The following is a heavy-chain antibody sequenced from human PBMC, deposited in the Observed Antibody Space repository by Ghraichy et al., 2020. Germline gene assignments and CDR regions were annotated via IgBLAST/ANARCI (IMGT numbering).Heavy chain of an antibody. J-gene: IGHJ4*02. D-gene: IGHD6-13*01. Sequence: SETLSLTCTVSGGSISSSSYYWGWIRQPPGKGLEWIGSIYYSGSTYYNPSLKSRVTISVDTSKNQLSLKLSSVTAADTAVYYCARLPIGAAGTGYWGQGTLVTVSS. V-gene: IGHV4-39*01. CDR2: IYYSGST. CDR3: ARLPIGAAGTGY. CDR1: GGSISSSSYY.